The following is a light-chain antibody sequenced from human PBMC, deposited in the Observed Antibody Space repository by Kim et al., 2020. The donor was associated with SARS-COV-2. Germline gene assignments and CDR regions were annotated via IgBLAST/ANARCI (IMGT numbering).Light chain of an antibody. V-gene: IGKV3-15*01. J-gene: IGKJ4*01. Sequence: EIVMTQSPVTLSVSPGERATLSCRAGQSISSSLAWYQHKPGQAPRLLIYDASTRATGISARFSGSGSGTDFILTISSLQSEDFAVYYCQQYNNWPLTFGGGTKVDIK. CDR1: QSISSS. CDR3: QQYNNWPLT. CDR2: DAS.